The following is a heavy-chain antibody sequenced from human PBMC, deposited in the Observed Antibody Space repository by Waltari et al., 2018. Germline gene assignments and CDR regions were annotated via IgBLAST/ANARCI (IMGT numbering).Heavy chain of an antibody. D-gene: IGHD2-21*01. CDR1: GYTFINYE. J-gene: IGHJ5*02. Sequence: QVQLVQSGAEVLRPGASVKVSCQASGYTFINYEINWVRQAAGQGLEWMGWGNPNSCATAYVQKFQGRITMTWDTSISTAYMEMSNLRSDDTAVLYCARGRDVFANFDYNWFDPWGQGTLVTVSS. V-gene: IGHV1-8*02. CDR3: ARGRDVFANFDYNWFDP. CDR2: GNPNSCAT.